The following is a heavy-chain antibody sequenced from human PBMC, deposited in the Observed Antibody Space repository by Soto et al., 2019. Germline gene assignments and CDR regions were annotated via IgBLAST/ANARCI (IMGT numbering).Heavy chain of an antibody. CDR3: ARDVNGTTGTTSYFDY. D-gene: IGHD1-1*01. CDR2: IYTSGST. Sequence: SLTCTVSGGSISSYYWSWIRQPAGKGLEWIGRIYTSGSTNYNPSLKSRVTMSVDTSKNQFSLKLSSVTAADTAVYYCARDVNGTTGTTSYFDYWGQGTLVTVSS. J-gene: IGHJ4*02. CDR1: GGSISSYY. V-gene: IGHV4-4*07.